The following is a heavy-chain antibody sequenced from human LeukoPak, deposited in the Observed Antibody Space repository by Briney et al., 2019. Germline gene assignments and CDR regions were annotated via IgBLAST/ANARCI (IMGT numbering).Heavy chain of an antibody. Sequence: GGSLRLSCAASGFTVSSNYMSWVRQAPGKGLEWVSVIYSGGSTYYADSVKGRFTISRDDSKNTLYLQMNSLRAEDTAVYYCARDESFYGSGRYYWGQGTLVTVSS. J-gene: IGHJ4*02. D-gene: IGHD3-10*01. V-gene: IGHV3-53*01. CDR3: ARDESFYGSGRYY. CDR1: GFTVSSNY. CDR2: IYSGGST.